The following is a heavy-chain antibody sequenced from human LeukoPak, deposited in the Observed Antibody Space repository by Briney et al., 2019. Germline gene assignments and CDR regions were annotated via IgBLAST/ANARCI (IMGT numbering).Heavy chain of an antibody. CDR2: ISAYNGNT. D-gene: IGHD3-10*01. CDR1: GYTFTSYG. V-gene: IGHV1-18*01. J-gene: IGHJ5*02. Sequence: EASVKVSCKASGYTFTSYGISWVRQAPGQGLEWMGWISAYNGNTNYAQKLQGRVTMTTDTSTSTAYMELRSLRSDDTAVYYCARVWDGSGSFHNWFDPWGQGTLVTVSS. CDR3: ARVWDGSGSFHNWFDP.